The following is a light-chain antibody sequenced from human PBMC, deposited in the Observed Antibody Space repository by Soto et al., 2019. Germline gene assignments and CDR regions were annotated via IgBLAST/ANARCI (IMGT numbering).Light chain of an antibody. CDR3: QQSYRTPFT. J-gene: IGKJ3*01. CDR2: AAS. V-gene: IGKV1-39*01. CDR1: QSISNY. Sequence: DIQMTQSPSSLSASVGDRVTITCRASQSISNYLNWYQQKPGKAPNLLIYAASSLQSGVPSRFSGSGSGRDFTLTISSLQPEDFATYYCQQSYRTPFTFGHGTKVDVK.